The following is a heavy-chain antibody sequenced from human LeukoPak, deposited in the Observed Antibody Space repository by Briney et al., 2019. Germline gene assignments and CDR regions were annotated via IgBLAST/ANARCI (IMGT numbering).Heavy chain of an antibody. J-gene: IGHJ4*02. Sequence: GRYLRLSCAASGFTFSDSDMHWVRQATGKGLEWVSAIGTAGDPYYPGSVKGRFTISRENAKYSFYLQMNSLRAGDTAVYYCARGAYSSGWYGLDYWGQGTLVTVSS. CDR3: ARGAYSSGWYGLDY. CDR2: IGTAGDP. V-gene: IGHV3-13*05. D-gene: IGHD6-19*01. CDR1: GFTFSDSD.